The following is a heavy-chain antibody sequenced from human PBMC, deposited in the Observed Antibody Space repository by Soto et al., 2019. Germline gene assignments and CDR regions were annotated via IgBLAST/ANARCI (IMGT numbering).Heavy chain of an antibody. CDR3: ARVLYYGSGSYSPYGMDV. CDR1: GVSFNNNG. Sequence: QLVQSGAEVKKPGSSVKVSCKTSGVSFNNNGIGWVRQAPGHGLEWMGGVSPPFRTSNYARKFQGRITITADASTGTVNMGLSSLTSGVTAQYYCARVLYYGSGSYSPYGMDVWGQGTTVTVSS. D-gene: IGHD3-10*01. J-gene: IGHJ6*01. V-gene: IGHV1-69*01. CDR2: VSPPFRTS.